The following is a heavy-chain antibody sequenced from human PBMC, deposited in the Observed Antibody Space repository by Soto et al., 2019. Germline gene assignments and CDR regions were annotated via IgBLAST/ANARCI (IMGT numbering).Heavy chain of an antibody. Sequence: PGGSLRLSCAASGFTFSSYGMHWVRQAPGKGLEWVAVIWYDGSNKYYADSVKGRFTISRDNSKNTLYLQMNSLRAEDTAVHYCARDPGDIVLMVYATTYYFDYWGQGTLVTVSS. D-gene: IGHD2-8*01. CDR1: GFTFSSYG. J-gene: IGHJ4*02. CDR3: ARDPGDIVLMVYATTYYFDY. V-gene: IGHV3-33*01. CDR2: IWYDGSNK.